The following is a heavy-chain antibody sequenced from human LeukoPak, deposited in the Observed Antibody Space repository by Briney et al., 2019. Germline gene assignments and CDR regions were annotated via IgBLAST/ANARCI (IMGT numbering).Heavy chain of an antibody. CDR3: ARGGWLRDYYMDV. V-gene: IGHV3-7*01. CDR2: IKQDGSEK. D-gene: IGHD5-12*01. J-gene: IGHJ6*03. Sequence: GGSLRLSCATSGFTFSSYWMSWVRQAPGKGLEWVANIKQDGSEKYYVDSVKGRFTISRDNAKNSLYLQMNSLRAEDTAVYYCARGGWLRDYYMDVWGKGTTVTVSS. CDR1: GFTFSSYW.